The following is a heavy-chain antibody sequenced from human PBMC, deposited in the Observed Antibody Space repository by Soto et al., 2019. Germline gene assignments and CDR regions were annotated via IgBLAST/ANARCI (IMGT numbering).Heavy chain of an antibody. J-gene: IGHJ5*02. CDR3: ARELDGWFDP. Sequence: EVQLVESGGGLVQPGGSLRLSCAASGFTLSTYSMNWVRQAPGKAPEWVSYINTGSTTIYYTDSVKGRFTISRDNAKNSLFLQMDSLQDEDTAVYYCARELDGWFDPWGQGTLVTVSS. D-gene: IGHD3-9*01. CDR1: GFTLSTYS. V-gene: IGHV3-48*02. CDR2: INTGSTTI.